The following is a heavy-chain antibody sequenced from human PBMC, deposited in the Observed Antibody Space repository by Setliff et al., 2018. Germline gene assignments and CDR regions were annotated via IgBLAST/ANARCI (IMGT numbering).Heavy chain of an antibody. CDR3: ARLIGYSYGYYYHYVDV. J-gene: IGHJ6*03. Sequence: SETLSLTCNVSGASISSHAWSWIRQPPGKRLEYIGYLYTSGSTNYNPSLKSRVTMSVDTSKNQLSLKLAFVTAADTAIYYCARLIGYSYGYYYHYVDVWGKGTTVTVSS. CDR1: GASISSHA. D-gene: IGHD5-18*01. V-gene: IGHV4-4*08. CDR2: LYTSGST.